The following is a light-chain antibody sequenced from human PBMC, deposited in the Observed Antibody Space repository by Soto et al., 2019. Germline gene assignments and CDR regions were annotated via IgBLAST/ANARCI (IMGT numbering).Light chain of an antibody. V-gene: IGLV2-14*01. CDR3: SSYTSSTSPFYV. Sequence: QSVLTQPASVSGSPGQSITISCTGTSSDVGGYNYVSWYQQHPGKAPKLMIYDVSNRPSGVSNRFSGSKSGNTASLTIYGLQAEDEADYYCSSYTSSTSPFYVFGTGTKGTVL. CDR1: SSDVGGYNY. J-gene: IGLJ1*01. CDR2: DVS.